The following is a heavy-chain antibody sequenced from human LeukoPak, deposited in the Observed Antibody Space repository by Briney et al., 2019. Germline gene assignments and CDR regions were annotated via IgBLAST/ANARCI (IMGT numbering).Heavy chain of an antibody. J-gene: IGHJ4*02. D-gene: IGHD3-22*01. V-gene: IGHV1-18*01. CDR1: GYTFTNYG. Sequence: ASVKVSCKTSGYTFTNYGISWVRQAPGQGLEWMGWISAYNGNTNYAQKLQGRLTMTTDTSTTTAYMELRSLRSDDTAVYYCARAGDYYDSSGYTPQADYWGQGTLVTVSS. CDR3: ARAGDYYDSSGYTPQADY. CDR2: ISAYNGNT.